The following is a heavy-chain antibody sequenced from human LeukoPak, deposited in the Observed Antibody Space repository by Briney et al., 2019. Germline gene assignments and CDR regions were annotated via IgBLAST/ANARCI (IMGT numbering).Heavy chain of an antibody. CDR3: ARAGDWRNYFDY. D-gene: IGHD3-9*01. Sequence: PGGSLRLSCAASGFTVSDNYLSWVRQALGKGLEWVSVIYPGDTTYYADSVKGRFTISRDNSKNTLYLHMNSLRAEDTGVYYCARAGDWRNYFDYWGQGTLVTVSS. CDR2: IYPGDTT. V-gene: IGHV3-53*01. J-gene: IGHJ4*02. CDR1: GFTVSDNY.